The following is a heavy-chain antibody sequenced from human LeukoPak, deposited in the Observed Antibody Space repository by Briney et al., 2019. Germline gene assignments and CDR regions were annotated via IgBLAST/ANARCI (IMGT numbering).Heavy chain of an antibody. V-gene: IGHV1-69*13. CDR2: IIPIFGTA. Sequence: SVKVSCKASGGTFSSYGISWVRQAPGQGLEWMGGIIPIFGTANYAQKFQGRVTITADESTSTAYMELSSLRSEDTAVYYCADWAEDYYDSSGYYSYWGQGTLVTVSS. D-gene: IGHD3-22*01. J-gene: IGHJ4*02. CDR1: GGTFSSYG. CDR3: ADWAEDYYDSSGYYSY.